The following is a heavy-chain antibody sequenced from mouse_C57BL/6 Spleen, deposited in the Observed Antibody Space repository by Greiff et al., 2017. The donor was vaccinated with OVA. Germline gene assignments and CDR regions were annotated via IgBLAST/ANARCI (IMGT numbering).Heavy chain of an antibody. V-gene: IGHV1-82*01. D-gene: IGHD1-1*01. CDR2: IYPGDGDT. J-gene: IGHJ2*01. CDR3: ARGGTTVVAKYYFDY. Sequence: QVQLKESGPELVKPGASVKISCKASGYAFSSSWMNWVKQRPGKGLEWIGRIYPGDGDTNYNGKFKGKATLTADKSSSTAYMQLSSLTSEDSAVYFCARGGTTVVAKYYFDYWGQGTTLTVSS. CDR1: GYAFSSSW.